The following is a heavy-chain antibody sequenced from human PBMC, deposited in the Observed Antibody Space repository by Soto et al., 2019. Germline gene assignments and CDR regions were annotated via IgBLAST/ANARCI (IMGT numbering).Heavy chain of an antibody. Sequence: GGSLRLSCSSSGFTFSSYAMSWVRQAPGKGLEWVSAISGSGGSTYYADSVKGRFTISRDNSKNTLYLQMNSLRAEDTAVYYCAKDRGRAVSGGLGYYYGMACRGTGAKVTVSS. D-gene: IGHD6-19*01. CDR3: AKDRGRAVSGGLGYYYGMAC. CDR1: GFTFSSYA. J-gene: IGHJ6*04. V-gene: IGHV3-23*01. CDR2: ISGSGGST.